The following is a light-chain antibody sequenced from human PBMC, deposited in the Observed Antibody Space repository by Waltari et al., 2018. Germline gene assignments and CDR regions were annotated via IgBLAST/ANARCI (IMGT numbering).Light chain of an antibody. J-gene: IGKJ2*01. CDR2: DAS. CDR3: HQYENLPPT. Sequence: DIQMTQSQSYLSASVGDRVTITCQASQDISNYLNWYQQKPGKAPKLLIYDASNLETGVPSRFSGSGSGTDFSFTISSMQPEDIATYYCHQYENLPPTFGQGTKLDIK. CDR1: QDISNY. V-gene: IGKV1-33*01.